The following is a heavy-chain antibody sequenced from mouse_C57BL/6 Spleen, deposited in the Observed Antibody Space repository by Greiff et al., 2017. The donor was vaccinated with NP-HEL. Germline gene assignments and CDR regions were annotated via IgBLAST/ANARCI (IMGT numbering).Heavy chain of an antibody. J-gene: IGHJ3*01. CDR3: ARMKVNYEAWFAY. V-gene: IGHV1-19*01. CDR1: GYTFTDYY. Sequence: EVQLQQSGPVLVKPGASVKMSCKASGYTFTDYYMNWVKQSHGKSLEWIGVINPYNGGTSYNQKFKGKATLTVDKSSSTAYMELNSLTSEDSAVYYCARMKVNYEAWFAYWGQGTLVTVSA. CDR2: INPYNGGT. D-gene: IGHD2-3*01.